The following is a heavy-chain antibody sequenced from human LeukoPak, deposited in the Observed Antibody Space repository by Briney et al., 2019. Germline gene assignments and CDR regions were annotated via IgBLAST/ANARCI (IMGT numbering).Heavy chain of an antibody. V-gene: IGHV3-23*01. CDR3: AKDPLIVVVVAATQNYFDY. CDR2: ISGSGGST. Sequence: GSLRLSCAASGFTFSSYAMSWVRQAPGKGLEWVSAISGSGGSTYYADSVKGRFTISRDNSKNTLYLQMNSLRAEDTAVYYCAKDPLIVVVVAATQNYFDYWGQGTLVTVSS. J-gene: IGHJ4*02. CDR1: GFTFSSYA. D-gene: IGHD2-15*01.